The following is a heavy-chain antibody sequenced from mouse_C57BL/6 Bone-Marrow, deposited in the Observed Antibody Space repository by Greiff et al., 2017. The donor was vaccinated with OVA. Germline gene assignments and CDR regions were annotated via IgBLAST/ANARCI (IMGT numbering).Heavy chain of an antibody. V-gene: IGHV10-1*01. CDR3: VRQGEAMDY. Sequence: GGGLVQPKGSLKLSCAASGFSFNTYAMNWVRQAPGKGLEWVARIRSKSNNYATYYADSVKDRFTISRDDSESMLYLQMNNLKTEDTAMYYCVRQGEAMDYWGQGTSVTVSS. CDR1: GFSFNTYA. J-gene: IGHJ4*01. CDR2: IRSKSNNYAT.